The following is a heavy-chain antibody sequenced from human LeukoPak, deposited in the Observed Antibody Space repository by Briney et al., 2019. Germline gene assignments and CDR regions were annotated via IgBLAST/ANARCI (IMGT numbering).Heavy chain of an antibody. Sequence: SETLSLTCTVPGGSISSYYWSWIRQPPGKGLEWIGFIYYSGSTNYNPSLKSRVTISVDTTKNKLSLKLSTVTAADTAVYYCARLRSGYVPFDIWGQGTMVTVSS. CDR2: IYYSGST. CDR1: GGSISSYY. J-gene: IGHJ3*02. V-gene: IGHV4-59*08. CDR3: ARLRSGYVPFDI. D-gene: IGHD3-22*01.